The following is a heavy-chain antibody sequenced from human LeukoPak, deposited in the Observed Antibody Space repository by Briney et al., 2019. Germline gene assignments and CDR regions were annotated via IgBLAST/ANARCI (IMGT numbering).Heavy chain of an antibody. CDR3: ARVRVAVDGTIDPNNYGMDV. J-gene: IGHJ6*04. D-gene: IGHD6-19*01. Sequence: GASVKLSCKASGGTFSSYAISWVRQAPGQGLEWMGGIIPIFGTTNYAQKLQGRVTITADKSTSTAYMELSSLRSEDMAVYYCARVRVAVDGTIDPNNYGMDVWGKGTTVTVSS. V-gene: IGHV1-69*06. CDR2: IIPIFGTT. CDR1: GGTFSSYA.